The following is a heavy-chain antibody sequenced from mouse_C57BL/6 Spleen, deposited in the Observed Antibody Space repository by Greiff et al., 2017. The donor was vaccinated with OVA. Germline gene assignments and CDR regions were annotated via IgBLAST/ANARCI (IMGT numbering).Heavy chain of an antibody. V-gene: IGHV3-6*01. CDR1: GYSITSGYY. D-gene: IGHD1-1*01. CDR2: IRYDGST. Sequence: EVKLEESGPGLVKPSQSLSLTCSVTGYSITSGYYWNWIRQFPGNKLEWMGYIRYDGSTNYNPSLKNRISITRDTSKNQFFLKLNSVTTEDTATYYCARDSHYYGSSWYFDVWGTGTTVTVSS. J-gene: IGHJ1*03. CDR3: ARDSHYYGSSWYFDV.